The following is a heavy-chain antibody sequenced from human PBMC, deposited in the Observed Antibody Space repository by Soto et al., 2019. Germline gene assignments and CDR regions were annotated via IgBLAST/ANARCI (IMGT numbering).Heavy chain of an antibody. Sequence: EVQLVESGGGLVQPGGSLRLSCAASGFTFSSYWMHWVRQAPGKGLVWVSRINSDGSRTSYADSVKGRFTIYRDNAKNTLYLQMNRLRAEDTAVYYCVRTSLVVAAATREDYWGQGTLVTVSS. CDR1: GFTFSSYW. J-gene: IGHJ4*02. CDR3: VRTSLVVAAATREDY. CDR2: INSDGSRT. V-gene: IGHV3-74*01. D-gene: IGHD2-15*01.